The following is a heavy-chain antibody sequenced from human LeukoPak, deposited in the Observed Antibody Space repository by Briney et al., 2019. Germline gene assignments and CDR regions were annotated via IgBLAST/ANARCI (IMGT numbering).Heavy chain of an antibody. J-gene: IGHJ4*02. CDR3: ARGSGLVVFPPAKIDF. CDR1: GFTVSSNY. D-gene: IGHD2-2*01. V-gene: IGHV3-30*02. CDR2: IRNDGSNQ. Sequence: PGGSLRLSCAASGFTVSSNYMSWVRQAPGKGLEWVAFIRNDGSNQYYADSVKGRFTISRDNTKNTLYLQVNSLRAEDTAVYFCARGSGLVVFPPAKIDFWGEGTLVTVSS.